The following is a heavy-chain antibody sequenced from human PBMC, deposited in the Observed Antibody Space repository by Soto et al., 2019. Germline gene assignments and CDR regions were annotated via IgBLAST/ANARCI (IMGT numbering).Heavy chain of an antibody. J-gene: IGHJ6*02. CDR2: IYHSGST. V-gene: IGHV4-30-2*01. CDR1: GGSISSGGYS. D-gene: IGHD3-3*01. Sequence: LSETLSLTCAVSGGSISSGGYSWSWIRQPPGKGLEWIGYIYHSGSTYYNPSLKSRVTISVDRSKNQFSLKLSSVTAADTAVYYCARVDYDFWSGYSSYGMDVWGQGTTVTVSS. CDR3: ARVDYDFWSGYSSYGMDV.